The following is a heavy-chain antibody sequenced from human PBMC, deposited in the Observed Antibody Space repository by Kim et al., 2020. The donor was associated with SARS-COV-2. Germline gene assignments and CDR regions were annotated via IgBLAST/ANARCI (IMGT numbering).Heavy chain of an antibody. D-gene: IGHD6-19*01. Sequence: SASSMKGRSPISRDNARASLYMQMNSLRAEDTAVYYCARVLTSGWSYFDYWGQGTLVTVSS. CDR3: ARVLTSGWSYFDY. V-gene: IGHV3-21*01. J-gene: IGHJ4*02.